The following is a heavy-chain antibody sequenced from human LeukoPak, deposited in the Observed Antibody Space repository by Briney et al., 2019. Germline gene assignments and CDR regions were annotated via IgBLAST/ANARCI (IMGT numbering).Heavy chain of an antibody. Sequence: ASVKVSCKASGYTFTGYYMHWVRQAPGQGLEWMGWINPNSGGTNYAQKFQGRVTMTRDTSISTAYMELSRLRSDDTAVYYCASLDSSGDQWGDYYYYYGMGVWGQGTTVTVSS. J-gene: IGHJ6*02. V-gene: IGHV1-2*02. CDR2: INPNSGGT. CDR1: GYTFTGYY. D-gene: IGHD3-22*01. CDR3: ASLDSSGDQWGDYYYYYGMGV.